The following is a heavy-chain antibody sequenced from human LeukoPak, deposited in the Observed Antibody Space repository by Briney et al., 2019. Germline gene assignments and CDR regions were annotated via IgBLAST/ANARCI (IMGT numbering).Heavy chain of an antibody. CDR1: GFSFDDDA. D-gene: IGHD5-12*01. CDR3: AKGASMGYSGYDFLDYHYMDV. CDR2: ITWDGGST. J-gene: IGHJ6*03. Sequence: GGALRLCCAASGFSFDDDARGWVRQAPGKGLEWVYLITWDGGSTFYRDSVKGRFTISRDNSKNSLYLQMNSLRGEDTALYYCAKGASMGYSGYDFLDYHYMDVWGKGTTVTISS. V-gene: IGHV3-43D*03.